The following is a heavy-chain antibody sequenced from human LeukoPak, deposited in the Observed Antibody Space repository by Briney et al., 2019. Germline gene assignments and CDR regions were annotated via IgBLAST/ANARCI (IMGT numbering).Heavy chain of an antibody. V-gene: IGHV1-69*13. CDR3: ASCIVVVVDPYSSFYYYMDA. CDR2: IIPIFGTA. J-gene: IGHJ6*03. Sequence: GASVKVSCKASGGTFSSYAISWVRQAPGQGLEWMGGIIPIFGTANYAQKFQGRVTITADESTSTAYMELSSLRSEDTAVYYCASCIVVVVDPYSSFYYYMDAWGKGTTVTISS. D-gene: IGHD2-15*01. CDR1: GGTFSSYA.